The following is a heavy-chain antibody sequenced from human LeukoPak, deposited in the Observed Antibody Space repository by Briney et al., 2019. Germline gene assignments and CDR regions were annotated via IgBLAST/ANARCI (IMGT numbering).Heavy chain of an antibody. CDR3: ARDITSSYGGYLDY. CDR2: IYSGGTT. CDR1: VLIVKSYH. Sequence: GGSLTLSCAASVLIVKSYHVRGVRQAPGKGLEWVSVIYSGGTTYYADSVKGRFAISRDTSKNTLYLQINSLRAEDTAVYYCARDITSSYGGYLDYWGQGALVTVSS. D-gene: IGHD2-2*01. J-gene: IGHJ4*02. V-gene: IGHV3-53*01.